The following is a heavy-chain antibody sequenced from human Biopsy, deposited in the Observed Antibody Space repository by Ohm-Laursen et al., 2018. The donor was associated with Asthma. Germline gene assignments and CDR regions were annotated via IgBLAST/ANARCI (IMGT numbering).Heavy chain of an antibody. Sequence: GTLSLTCTVSGGSMTPTSHYWDWIRQAPGKGLEWIGYISYGGKTSSNPSLKNRVTKSRDTSKNQFSLRLTSVTAADTAVYFCARRITIFGVVQKDHGMDAWGQGTTVIVSS. D-gene: IGHD3-3*01. CDR2: ISYGGKT. CDR3: ARRITIFGVVQKDHGMDA. V-gene: IGHV4-39*01. J-gene: IGHJ6*02. CDR1: GGSMTPTSHY.